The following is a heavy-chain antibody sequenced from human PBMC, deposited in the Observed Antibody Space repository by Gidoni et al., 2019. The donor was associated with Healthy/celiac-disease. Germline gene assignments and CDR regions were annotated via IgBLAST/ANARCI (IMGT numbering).Heavy chain of an antibody. Sequence: EVQLVESGGGLVKPGGSLRLSCAASGFTFSSYSMTWVRQAPGKGLECVSSISSSSSYIYYADSVKGRFTISRDNAKNSLYLQMNSLRAEDTAVYYCARVPYDYVPGSGISDYWGQGTLVTVSS. J-gene: IGHJ4*02. CDR3: ARVPYDYVPGSGISDY. CDR1: GFTFSSYS. V-gene: IGHV3-21*01. CDR2: ISSSSSYI. D-gene: IGHD3-16*01.